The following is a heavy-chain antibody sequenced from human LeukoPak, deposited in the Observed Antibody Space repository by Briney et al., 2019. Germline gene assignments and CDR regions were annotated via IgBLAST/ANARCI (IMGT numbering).Heavy chain of an antibody. Sequence: SETLSLTCTVSGYSISSDYYWGWIRQPPGKGLEWIGRIDHSGSTYYNPSLKSRVTISVDTSKNQFSLKLSSVTAADTAVYYCARERGVEGIGSVHFDYWGQGTLVTVSS. CDR2: IDHSGST. D-gene: IGHD3-10*01. CDR1: GYSISSDYY. J-gene: IGHJ4*02. V-gene: IGHV4-38-2*02. CDR3: ARERGVEGIGSVHFDY.